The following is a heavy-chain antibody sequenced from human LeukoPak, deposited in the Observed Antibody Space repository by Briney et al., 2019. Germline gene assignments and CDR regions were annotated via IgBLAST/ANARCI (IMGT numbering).Heavy chain of an antibody. CDR1: GGSISDYY. J-gene: IGHJ5*02. V-gene: IGHV4-59*01. CDR2: ISNKGKT. Sequence: SETLSLTCTVSGGSISDYYWIWIRQPPGRGLEWVGHISNKGKTDYSPSLNSRVTISVDKSRNQFSLNLSSVTAADTAVYYCAREYYSLSGRNWFDPWGQGTLVTVSS. CDR3: AREYYSLSGRNWFDP. D-gene: IGHD3-10*01.